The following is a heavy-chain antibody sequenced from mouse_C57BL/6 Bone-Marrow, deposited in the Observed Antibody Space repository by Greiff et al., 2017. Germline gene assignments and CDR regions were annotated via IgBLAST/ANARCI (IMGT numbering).Heavy chain of an antibody. CDR2: ISDGGSYT. CDR3: ARERGGYYYGSDY. V-gene: IGHV5-4*01. CDR1: GFTFSSYA. J-gene: IGHJ2*01. Sequence: EVKLVESGGGLVKPGGSLKLSCAASGFTFSSYAMSWVRQTPEKMLEWVATISDGGSYTYYPDNVKGRFTISRDNAKNNLFLQMSHLKSEDTAMYYCARERGGYYYGSDYWGQGTTLTVSS. D-gene: IGHD1-1*01.